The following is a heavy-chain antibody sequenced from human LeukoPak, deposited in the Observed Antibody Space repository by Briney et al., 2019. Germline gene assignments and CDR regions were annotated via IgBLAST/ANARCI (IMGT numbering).Heavy chain of an antibody. V-gene: IGHV3-30*04. CDR3: ARERLWSFDY. D-gene: IGHD3-10*01. CDR1: GFTFSGYP. CDR2: TSYDGSNK. Sequence: GRSLRLSCAASGFTFSGYPMHWVRQAPGKGLDWVAVTSYDGSNKYYADSVKGRFTISGDNSKNTLHLQMNSLRPEDAAVYYCARERLWSFDYWGQGTLVTVSS. J-gene: IGHJ4*02.